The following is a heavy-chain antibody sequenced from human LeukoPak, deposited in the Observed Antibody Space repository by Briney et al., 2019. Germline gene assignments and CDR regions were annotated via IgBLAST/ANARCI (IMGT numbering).Heavy chain of an antibody. CDR2: TQYDGSNE. CDR3: AKDRCSNGIGRYYYYMDV. V-gene: IGHV3-30*02. D-gene: IGHD2-8*01. Sequence: GGSLRLSCAASGFTFSSYGMHWVRQAPGKGLEWVAYTQYDGSNEQYADSVKGRFSISRDSSKNILYLQMNSLRAEDTAVYYCAKDRCSNGIGRYYYYMDVWGTGTTVTISS. CDR1: GFTFSSYG. J-gene: IGHJ6*03.